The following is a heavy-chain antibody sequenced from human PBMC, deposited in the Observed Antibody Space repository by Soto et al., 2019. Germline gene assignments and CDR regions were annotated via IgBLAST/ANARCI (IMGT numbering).Heavy chain of an antibody. CDR2: IYYSGST. D-gene: IGHD3-3*01. Sequence: SETLSLTCTVSGGSISSYYWSWIRQPPGKGLEWIGCIYYSGSTNYNPSLKSRITISVDTSKNQFSLKLSSVTAADTAVYYCARDRIDFWSGYSAYGMDVWGQGTTVTVS. V-gene: IGHV4-59*01. J-gene: IGHJ6*02. CDR3: ARDRIDFWSGYSAYGMDV. CDR1: GGSISSYY.